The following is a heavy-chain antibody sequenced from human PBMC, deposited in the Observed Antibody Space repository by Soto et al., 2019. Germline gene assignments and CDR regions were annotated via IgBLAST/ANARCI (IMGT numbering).Heavy chain of an antibody. Sequence: QVQLVQSGAEVKNPGASVKVSCKASGYTFTRYGIGWARQAPGQGLEWMGWINTYNGNTNYAQNVQGRVTLTTDTSTSTANKELGSLRSNETAIYYCAMVDVYVTPSPQDVWGQGTTVIVSS. V-gene: IGHV1-18*01. CDR2: INTYNGNT. CDR3: AMVDVYVTPSPQDV. J-gene: IGHJ6*02. CDR1: GYTFTRYG. D-gene: IGHD3-16*01.